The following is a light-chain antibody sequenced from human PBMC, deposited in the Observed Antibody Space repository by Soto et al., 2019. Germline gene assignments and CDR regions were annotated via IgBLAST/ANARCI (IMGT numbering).Light chain of an antibody. CDR2: EAS. Sequence: DIQMTQSPSTLSASVGDRVTITCRASQSISSWLAWYQQKPGKAPQLLIYEASSLESGVPSRFSGSGSGTEFTLTIGGLQPDDFATYYCQQLRMYPSTFGGGTKVDIK. V-gene: IGKV1-5*01. CDR1: QSISSW. CDR3: QQLRMYPST. J-gene: IGKJ4*01.